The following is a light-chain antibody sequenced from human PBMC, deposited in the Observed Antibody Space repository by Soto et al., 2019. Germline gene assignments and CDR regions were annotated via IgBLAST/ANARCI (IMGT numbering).Light chain of an antibody. CDR1: SSDVGSYNR. J-gene: IGLJ3*02. Sequence: QSALTQPASVSGSPGQSITISCTGGSSDVGSYNRVSWYRQYPGKAPQLMIYEVSYRPSGVSNRFSGSKSGNTASLTISGLQVEDEADYFCSSLTTSETWVIGGGTKLTVL. CDR3: SSLTTSETWV. V-gene: IGLV2-14*02. CDR2: EVS.